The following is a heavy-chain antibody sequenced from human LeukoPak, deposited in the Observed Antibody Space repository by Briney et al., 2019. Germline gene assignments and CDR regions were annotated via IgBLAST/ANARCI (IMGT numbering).Heavy chain of an antibody. CDR3: ARDLGTSGWYTFDF. J-gene: IGHJ4*02. Sequence: SQTLSVTCAISGYSVPSNHGARNWIRQSPSTGLEWLGRTYYRSKWYNDYAEFIQGRITINPDTSKNRFSLQLNSVTLEDTAVYYCARDLGTSGWYTFDFWGQGTLVTVSS. CDR1: GYSVPSNHGA. CDR2: TYYRSKWYN. D-gene: IGHD6-19*01. V-gene: IGHV6-1*01.